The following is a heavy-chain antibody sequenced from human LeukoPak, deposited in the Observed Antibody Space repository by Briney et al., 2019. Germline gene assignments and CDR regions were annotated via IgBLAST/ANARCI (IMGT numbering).Heavy chain of an antibody. V-gene: IGHV4-28*01. D-gene: IGHD6-19*01. CDR1: GYSTSSGNW. J-gene: IGHJ4*02. CDR2: IYYSGST. Sequence: PSETLSLTCAVSGYSTSSGNWWGWIRQPPGKGLEWIGYIYYSGSTYYNSSLKSRVTMSVDTSKNQFSLKLSSVTAVDTAVYYCARTHRSGFSFDYWGQGILVTVSS. CDR3: ARTHRSGFSFDY.